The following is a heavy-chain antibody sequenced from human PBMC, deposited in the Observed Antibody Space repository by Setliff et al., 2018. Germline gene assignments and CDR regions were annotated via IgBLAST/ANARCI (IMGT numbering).Heavy chain of an antibody. CDR1: GGSFSDYY. CDR2: INHSAST. Sequence: SETLSLTCAASGGSFSDYYWTWIRQPPGKGLEWIGEINHSASTNYNPSLKSRVTISVDTSKNQFSLKLSSVTAADTAVYYCARAISGWYSAHYYYMDVWGKGTTVTVSS. V-gene: IGHV4-34*01. J-gene: IGHJ6*03. CDR3: ARAISGWYSAHYYYMDV. D-gene: IGHD6-19*01.